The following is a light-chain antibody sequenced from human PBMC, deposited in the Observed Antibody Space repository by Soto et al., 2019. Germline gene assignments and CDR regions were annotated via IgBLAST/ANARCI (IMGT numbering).Light chain of an antibody. Sequence: IQLTQSPSSLSASVGDRDTITCRASPAIASFLAWYQQKPGTAPKLLIYGASTLQSGVPSRFSGSRSGTDYTLTIASLQPEDFATYYCQQLNGSPWTFGQGTKVEIK. CDR3: QQLNGSPWT. CDR1: PAIASF. J-gene: IGKJ1*01. CDR2: GAS. V-gene: IGKV1-9*01.